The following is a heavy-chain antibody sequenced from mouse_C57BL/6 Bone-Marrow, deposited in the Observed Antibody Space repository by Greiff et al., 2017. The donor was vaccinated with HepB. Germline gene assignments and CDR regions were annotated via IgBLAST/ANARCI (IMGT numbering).Heavy chain of an antibody. Sequence: VNLVESGPGLVAPSQSLSITCTVSGFSLTSYGVDWVRQSPGKGLEWLGVIWGVGSTNYNSALKSRLSISKDNSKSQVFLKMNSLQTDDTAMYYCARSYYGSSRFAMDYWGQGTAVTVSA. CDR2: IWGVGST. D-gene: IGHD1-1*01. J-gene: IGHJ4*01. V-gene: IGHV2-6*01. CDR3: ARSYYGSSRFAMDY. CDR1: GFSLTSYG.